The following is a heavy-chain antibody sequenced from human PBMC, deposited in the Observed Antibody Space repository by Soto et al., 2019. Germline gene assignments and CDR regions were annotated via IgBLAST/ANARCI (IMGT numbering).Heavy chain of an antibody. CDR1: GFSFNTYA. CDR3: ARERGTYGGNPSDY. D-gene: IGHD2-15*01. V-gene: IGHV3-30-3*01. CDR2: ISSDGSNK. J-gene: IGHJ4*02. Sequence: QVQLVQSGGGVVQPGRSLRLSCAASGFSFNTYAIHWVRQAPGKGLEWVAVISSDGSNKYYADSVQGRFTISRDSSKNTLYLQMNSLSAEDTAVYYCARERGTYGGNPSDYWGQGALATVSS.